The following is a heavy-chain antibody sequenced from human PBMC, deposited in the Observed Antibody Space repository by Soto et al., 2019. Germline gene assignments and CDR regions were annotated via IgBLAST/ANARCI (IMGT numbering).Heavy chain of an antibody. V-gene: IGHV3-15*01. CDR3: VEGWNDF. CDR2: IKSKRDGGAR. D-gene: IGHD1-1*01. Sequence: EVPVVESGGDLVKPGGSLRLSCVTSGFMFSSAWMNWVRQAPGKGLEWLGRIKSKRDGGARDYAEPVKGRFSISRDDSKNTVFLQMNSLRPEDTAVYYCVEGWNDFWGQGTLVTVSS. CDR1: GFMFSSAW. J-gene: IGHJ4*02.